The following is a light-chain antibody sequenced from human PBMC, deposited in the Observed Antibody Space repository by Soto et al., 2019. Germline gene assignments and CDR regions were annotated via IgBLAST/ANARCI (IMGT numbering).Light chain of an antibody. CDR1: QSISSY. CDR2: DAS. J-gene: IGKJ1*01. CDR3: QRRSNWPPTWT. V-gene: IGKV3-11*01. Sequence: EIVLTQSPATLSLSPGERATLSCRASQSISSYLAWYQHKPGQAPRLLIYDASTRAAGIPARFSGSGSGTDFTLTISSLEPEDFAVYFWQRRSNWPPTWTFGQGTKVEVK.